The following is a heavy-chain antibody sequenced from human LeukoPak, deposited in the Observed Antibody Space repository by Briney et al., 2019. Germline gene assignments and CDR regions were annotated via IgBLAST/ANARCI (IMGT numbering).Heavy chain of an antibody. CDR2: IWYDGSNK. Sequence: PGRSLRLSCAASGFTFSSYGMHWVRQAPGKGLEWVAVIWYDGSNKYYADSVKGRFTISRDNSKNTLYLQMNSLRAEDTAVYYCARVGYSGYDYLCYWGQGTLVTVSS. J-gene: IGHJ4*02. V-gene: IGHV3-33*01. D-gene: IGHD5-12*01. CDR1: GFTFSSYG. CDR3: ARVGYSGYDYLCY.